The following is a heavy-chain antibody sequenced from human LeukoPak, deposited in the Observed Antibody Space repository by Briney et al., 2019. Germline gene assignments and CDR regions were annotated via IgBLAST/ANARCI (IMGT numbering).Heavy chain of an antibody. CDR1: GFTFSSYE. J-gene: IGHJ4*02. CDR2: ISSSGSTI. V-gene: IGHV3-48*03. Sequence: GGSLRLSCAASGFTFSSYEMNWVRQAPGKGLEWVSYISSSGSTIYYADSVKGRFTISRDNAKNSLYLQMNSLRAEDTAVYYCAIIGEHFYDSSGFLNYWGQGTLVTVSS. CDR3: AIIGEHFYDSSGFLNY. D-gene: IGHD3-22*01.